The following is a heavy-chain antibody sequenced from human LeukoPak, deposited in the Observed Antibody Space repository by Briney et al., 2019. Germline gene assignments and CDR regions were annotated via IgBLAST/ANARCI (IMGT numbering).Heavy chain of an antibody. V-gene: IGHV4-61*02. CDR3: ARDPDQGLAAQGFDY. CDR2: IYTSGST. CDR1: GGSISSGSYY. J-gene: IGHJ4*02. D-gene: IGHD6-13*01. Sequence: PSETLSLTCTVSGGSISSGSYYWSWIRQPAGKGLEWIGRIYTSGSTYYNPSLKSRVTISVDTSKNQFSLKLSSVTAADTAVYYCARDPDQGLAAQGFDYWGQGTLVTVSS.